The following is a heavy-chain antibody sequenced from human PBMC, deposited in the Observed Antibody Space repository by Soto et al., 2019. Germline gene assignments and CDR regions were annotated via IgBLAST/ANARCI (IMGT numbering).Heavy chain of an antibody. CDR2: IYFSGST. J-gene: IGHJ4*02. CDR1: GASINSGGYY. Sequence: SETLSLTCTVSGASINSGGYYWSWIRQLPGKGLEWIGYIYFSGSTYYNPSLESRVTISLDTSQNQFSLKLSSVTAADTAVYYCASGNAWGVLFGYWGQGTLVTVSS. CDR3: ASGNAWGVLFGY. D-gene: IGHD3-16*01. V-gene: IGHV4-31*03.